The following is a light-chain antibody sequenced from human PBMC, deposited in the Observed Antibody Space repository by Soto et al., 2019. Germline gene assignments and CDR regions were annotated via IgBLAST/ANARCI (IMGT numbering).Light chain of an antibody. CDR1: QDISSY. Sequence: AIRMTQSPSSFSASTGDRVTLTCRASQDISSYLAWYQQKPGKAPKLLIYSASTLQSGVPSRFSGSGSGTDFTLTISCLQSEDLATYYCQQYYSYPLTFGGGTKVDIK. V-gene: IGKV1-8*01. J-gene: IGKJ4*01. CDR3: QQYYSYPLT. CDR2: SAS.